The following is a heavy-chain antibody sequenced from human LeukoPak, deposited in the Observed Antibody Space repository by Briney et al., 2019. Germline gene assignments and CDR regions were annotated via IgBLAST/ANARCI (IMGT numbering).Heavy chain of an antibody. Sequence: ASVKVSCKAAGGTFSSYAISWVRQAPGQGLEWMGRIIPIFGIANYAQKFQGRVTITADKSTSTAYMELSSLRSEDTAVYYCARSPGRLVVAPAAPENWFDPWGQGTLVTVSS. J-gene: IGHJ5*02. CDR1: GGTFSSYA. D-gene: IGHD2-2*01. V-gene: IGHV1-69*04. CDR3: ARSPGRLVVAPAAPENWFDP. CDR2: IIPIFGIA.